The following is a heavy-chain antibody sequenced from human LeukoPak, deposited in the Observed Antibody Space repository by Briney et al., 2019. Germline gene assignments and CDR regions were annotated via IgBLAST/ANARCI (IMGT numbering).Heavy chain of an antibody. Sequence: SETLSLTCAVSGYSISSGYYWGWIRQPPGKGLEWIGNIYHSGSTYYNPSLKSRVTISVDTSKNQFSLKLSSVTAADTAVYYCARRYSNYFFDYWGQGTLVTVSS. CDR2: IYHSGST. V-gene: IGHV4-38-2*01. J-gene: IGHJ4*02. D-gene: IGHD4-11*01. CDR1: GYSISSGYY. CDR3: ARRYSNYFFDY.